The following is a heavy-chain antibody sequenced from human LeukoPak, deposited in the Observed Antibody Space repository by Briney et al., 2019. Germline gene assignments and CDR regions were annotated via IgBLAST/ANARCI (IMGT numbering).Heavy chain of an antibody. CDR3: ARVETIQLWLELPDY. CDR2: ISSSSSYI. V-gene: IGHV3-21*01. D-gene: IGHD5-18*01. J-gene: IGHJ4*02. CDR1: GFTFSSYS. Sequence: PGGSLRLSCAASGFTFSSYSMNWVRQALGKGLEWVSSISSSSSYIYYADSAKGRFTISRDNAKNSLYLQMNSLRAEDTAVYYCARVETIQLWLELPDYWGQGTLVTVSS.